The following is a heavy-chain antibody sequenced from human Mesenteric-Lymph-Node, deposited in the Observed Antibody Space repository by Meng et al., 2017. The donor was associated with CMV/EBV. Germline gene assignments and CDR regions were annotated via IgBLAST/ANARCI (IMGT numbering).Heavy chain of an antibody. J-gene: IGHJ4*02. Sequence: QLHLTQWGAGLLKPSETLSVTCAVYGGSFSGYYWNWIRQSPEKGLEWIGEINHSGSTTYNPSFTSRIIISVDTSTNQISLNMSSVTAADTAVYYCARGSSYDILTGYFDYWGQGALVTVSS. CDR2: INHSGST. D-gene: IGHD3-9*01. V-gene: IGHV4-34*01. CDR3: ARGSSYDILTGYFDY. CDR1: GGSFSGYY.